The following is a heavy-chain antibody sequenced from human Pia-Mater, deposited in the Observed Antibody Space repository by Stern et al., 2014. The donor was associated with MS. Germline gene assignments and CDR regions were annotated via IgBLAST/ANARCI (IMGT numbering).Heavy chain of an antibody. D-gene: IGHD2/OR15-2a*01. CDR1: GFSFSSFG. CDR3: AKDRQYLTFFFDF. V-gene: IGHV3-30*18. J-gene: IGHJ4*02. CDR2: ISYDGSK. Sequence: VQLEESGGGVVQPGRPLRLSCAASGFSFSSFGMHWVRQAPGKGLGWGALISYDGSKDYADSVKGRFAISRDNSKNTLYLQMNSLRAEDTAVYYCAKDRQYLTFFFDFWGQGSLVTVSS.